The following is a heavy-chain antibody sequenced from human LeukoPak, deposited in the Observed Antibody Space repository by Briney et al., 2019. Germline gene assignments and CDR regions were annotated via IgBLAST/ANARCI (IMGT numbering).Heavy chain of an antibody. V-gene: IGHV3-7*01. CDR2: IKEDGSDK. J-gene: IGHJ4*02. D-gene: IGHD4-11*01. CDR1: GFTFSTYW. CDR3: AKGGHYNFDY. Sequence: GGSLRLSCAASGFTFSTYWMKWVRQAPGKGLEWVASIKEDGSDKYYVDSVKGRFSISRDNAKNSLYLQMDSLRTEDTAVYYCAKGGHYNFDYWGQGTLVTVSS.